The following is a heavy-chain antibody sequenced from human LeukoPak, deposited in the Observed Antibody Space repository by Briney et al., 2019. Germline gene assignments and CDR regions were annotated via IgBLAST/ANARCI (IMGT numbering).Heavy chain of an antibody. CDR1: GGSFSGYY. J-gene: IGHJ4*02. Sequence: SETLSLTCAVYGGSFSGYYWSWIRQPPGKGLEWIGSIYYSGSTYYNPSLKSRVTISVDTSKNQFSLKLSSVTAADTAVYYCARTHKLGPDYWGQGTLVTVSS. V-gene: IGHV4-34*01. CDR2: IYYSGST. CDR3: ARTHKLGPDY. D-gene: IGHD6-6*01.